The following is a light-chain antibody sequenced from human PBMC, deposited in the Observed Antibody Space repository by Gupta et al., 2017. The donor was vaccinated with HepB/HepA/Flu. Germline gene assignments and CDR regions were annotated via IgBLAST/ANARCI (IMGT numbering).Light chain of an antibody. CDR2: GAS. CDR3: QQDNNWPPYT. V-gene: IGKV3-15*01. Sequence: EIVMTQSPATLSVSPGERATLSCRASQSVSSNLAWYQQKPGQAPRLLIYGASTRDTGIPARFSGSGYGKELTLTISSLQSEDSAGYYCQQDNNWPPYTFGQGTKMEIK. CDR1: QSVSSN. J-gene: IGKJ2*01.